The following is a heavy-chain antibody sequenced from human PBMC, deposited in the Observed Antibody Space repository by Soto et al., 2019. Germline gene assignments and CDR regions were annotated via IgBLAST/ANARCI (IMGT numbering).Heavy chain of an antibody. CDR2: IGTAGDT. J-gene: IGHJ4*02. D-gene: IGHD6-19*01. CDR1: GFTFSSYD. Sequence: EVQLVESGGGLVQPGGSLRLSCAASGFTFSSYDMHWVRQATGKGLECVSAIGTAGDTYYPGSVKGRFTISRENAKNSLYLQMNSLSAEDTAVYYCARALGDGWAFDYWGQGTLVTVSS. CDR3: ARALGDGWAFDY. V-gene: IGHV3-13*01.